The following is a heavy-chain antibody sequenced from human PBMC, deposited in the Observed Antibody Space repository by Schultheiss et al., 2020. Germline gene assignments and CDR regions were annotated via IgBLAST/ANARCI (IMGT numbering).Heavy chain of an antibody. Sequence: GGSLRLSCAASGFTVSSNYMSWVRQAPGKGLEWVSSISSSSSYIYYADSVKGRFTISRDNAKNSLYLQMNSLRAEDTAVYYCARDDYGDYVLDYWGQGTLVTVSS. J-gene: IGHJ4*02. V-gene: IGHV3-21*01. CDR1: GFTVSSNY. CDR2: ISSSSSYI. D-gene: IGHD4-17*01. CDR3: ARDDYGDYVLDY.